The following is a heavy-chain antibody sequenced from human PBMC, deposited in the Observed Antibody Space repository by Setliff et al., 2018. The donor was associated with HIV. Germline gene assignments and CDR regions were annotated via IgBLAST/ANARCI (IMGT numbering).Heavy chain of an antibody. Sequence: PSETLSLTCAVFGGSFTDIGGSFSGYYWSWIRQPPGKGLEWIGEINHSGSTDYNPSLKSRVTISVDTSKNQFSLNLSSVTAADTAVYYCARYDYGDFDYWGQGTPVTVSS. CDR3: ARYDYGDFDY. CDR1: GGSFTDIGGSFSGYY. D-gene: IGHD4-17*01. CDR2: INHSGST. V-gene: IGHV4-34*01. J-gene: IGHJ4*02.